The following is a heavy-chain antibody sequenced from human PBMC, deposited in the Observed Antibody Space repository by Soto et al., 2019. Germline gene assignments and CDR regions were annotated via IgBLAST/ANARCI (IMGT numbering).Heavy chain of an antibody. D-gene: IGHD3-9*01. Sequence: EVQLLESGGGLVQPGGSLRLSCAASGFTFSNFAMSWVRQAPGGGLQWVSSISGSGATTYYGNSVKGRFTISRDNSKNTLYLQMNRLRAEDTAVYYCAKAPNFDWLSHFDYWGQGTLVTVSS. CDR2: ISGSGATT. J-gene: IGHJ4*02. V-gene: IGHV3-23*01. CDR1: GFTFSNFA. CDR3: AKAPNFDWLSHFDY.